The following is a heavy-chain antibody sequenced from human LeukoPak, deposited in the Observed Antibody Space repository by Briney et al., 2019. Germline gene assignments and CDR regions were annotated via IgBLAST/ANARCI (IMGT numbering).Heavy chain of an antibody. CDR3: ARHAYYYDRSGSYEAFDI. J-gene: IGHJ3*02. D-gene: IGHD3-22*01. V-gene: IGHV4-59*08. Sequence: SETLSLTCTVSGGSISSYYWSWIRQPPGKGMEWIGSMYYSGSTNYKPSLKSRVTISVDTSKNQFSLKLSSVTAADTAVYYCARHAYYYDRSGSYEAFDIWGQGTMVTVSS. CDR1: GGSISSYY. CDR2: MYYSGST.